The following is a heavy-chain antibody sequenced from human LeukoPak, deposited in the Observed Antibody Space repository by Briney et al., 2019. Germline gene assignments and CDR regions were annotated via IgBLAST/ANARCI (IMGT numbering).Heavy chain of an antibody. V-gene: IGHV3-23*01. Sequence: GGSLRLSCAASGFIFGSYAMSWVRQAPGKGLEWVSTISGGGGDTDYADSVKGRFTISRDNSKNTLHLQMNSLRAEDTAVYYCAKGNQRAYDAFDIWGQGTMVTVSS. D-gene: IGHD1-14*01. J-gene: IGHJ3*02. CDR1: GFIFGSYA. CDR3: AKGNQRAYDAFDI. CDR2: ISGGGGDT.